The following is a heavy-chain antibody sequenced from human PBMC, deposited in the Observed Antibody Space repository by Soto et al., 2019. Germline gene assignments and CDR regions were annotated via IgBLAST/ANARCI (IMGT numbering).Heavy chain of an antibody. Sequence: SETLSLTCTVSGGSISGYYWSWLRQPPGKRLEWIGYINYFGSTNYNPSLKSRVTISVDTSREQFSLRLDSVTAADTAVYYCARFFGWPSVFDFWGKGTRVTVSS. CDR3: ARFFGWPSVFDF. V-gene: IGHV4-59*01. CDR1: GGSISGYY. CDR2: INYFGST. J-gene: IGHJ3*01. D-gene: IGHD3-9*01.